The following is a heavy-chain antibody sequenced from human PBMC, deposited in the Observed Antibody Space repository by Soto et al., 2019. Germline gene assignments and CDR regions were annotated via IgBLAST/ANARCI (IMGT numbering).Heavy chain of an antibody. D-gene: IGHD3-10*01. V-gene: IGHV4-31*03. CDR1: GGSISSGGYY. CDR2: IYYSGST. CDR3: ARFVMVRGVRYFDY. J-gene: IGHJ4*02. Sequence: PSETLSLTCTVSGGSISSGGYYWSWIRQHPGKGLEWIGYIYYSGSTYYNPSLKSRVTISVDTSKNQFSLKLSSVTAADTAVYYCARFVMVRGVRYFDYWGQGTLVTVSS.